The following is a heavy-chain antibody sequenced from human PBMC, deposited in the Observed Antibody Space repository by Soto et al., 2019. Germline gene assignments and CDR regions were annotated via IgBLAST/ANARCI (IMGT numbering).Heavy chain of an antibody. CDR2: IKQDGGEQ. V-gene: IGHV3-7*04. CDR1: GFTFSSYW. Sequence: EVQLVESGGGLVQPGGSLRLSCAASGFTFSSYWMSWVRQAPGKGLEWVANIKQDGGEQNYVDSVKGRFTISRDNAKKSLYLQMNSLRAEDTAVYYCGRDLMDCDSGSYSYDYWGQGTLVTVSS. J-gene: IGHJ4*02. CDR3: GRDLMDCDSGSYSYDY. D-gene: IGHD1-26*01.